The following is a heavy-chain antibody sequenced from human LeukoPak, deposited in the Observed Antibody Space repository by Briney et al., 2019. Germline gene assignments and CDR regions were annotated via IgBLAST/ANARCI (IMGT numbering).Heavy chain of an antibody. V-gene: IGHV3-74*01. D-gene: IGHD2-2*01. CDR2: IDSDGIST. CDR1: GFTFSSYW. J-gene: IGHJ5*02. Sequence: QSGGSLRLSCAASGFTFSSYWMHWVRQAPGKGLVWVSRIDSDGISTSYADSVKGRFTISRDNAKYTLYLQMNSLRAEDAAVYFCARAITGDTVSTFDPWGQGTLVTVSS. CDR3: ARAITGDTVSTFDP.